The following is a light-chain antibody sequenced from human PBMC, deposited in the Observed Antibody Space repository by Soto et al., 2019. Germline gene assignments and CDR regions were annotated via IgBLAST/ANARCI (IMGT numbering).Light chain of an antibody. V-gene: IGLV1-51*01. CDR3: GTWDSSLSAVI. CDR2: DND. Sequence: QSVLTQSPSVSAAPGQKVTISCSGSSSNIGNNYVSWYQQLPKTAPKLLIYDNDKRPSGIPDRFSGSKSGTSATLGITGLQAGDEADYYCGTWDSSLSAVIFGTGTKLTVL. J-gene: IGLJ2*01. CDR1: SSNIGNNY.